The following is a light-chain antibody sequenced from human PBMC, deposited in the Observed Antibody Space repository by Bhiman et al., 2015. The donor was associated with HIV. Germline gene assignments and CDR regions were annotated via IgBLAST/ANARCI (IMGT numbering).Light chain of an antibody. CDR3: GTWDSSLSAEV. Sequence: QSVLTQPPSASGTPGQTITISCSGSSSNIGSNDVYWYQHLPGTTPKVVIYKNNRRPSGVPDRFSGSKSGTSATLGITGLQTGDEADYYCGTWDSSLSAEVFGGGTKLTVL. V-gene: IGLV1-47*01. CDR2: KNN. CDR1: SSNIGSND. J-gene: IGLJ2*01.